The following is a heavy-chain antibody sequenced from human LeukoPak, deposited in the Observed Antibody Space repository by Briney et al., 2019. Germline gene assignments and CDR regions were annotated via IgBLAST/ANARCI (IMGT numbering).Heavy chain of an antibody. CDR1: GFTFSSYA. D-gene: IGHD3-22*01. Sequence: GGSLRLSCAASGFTFSSYAMSWVRQAPGKGLEWVSAISGSGGSTYYADSVNGRFTISRDNSKNTLYLQMNSLRAEDTAVYSCAKCYYDSSGYYYVSKSHSPVCWFDPWGQGTLVTVSS. CDR3: AKCYYDSSGYYYVSKSHSPVCWFDP. J-gene: IGHJ5*02. V-gene: IGHV3-23*01. CDR2: ISGSGGST.